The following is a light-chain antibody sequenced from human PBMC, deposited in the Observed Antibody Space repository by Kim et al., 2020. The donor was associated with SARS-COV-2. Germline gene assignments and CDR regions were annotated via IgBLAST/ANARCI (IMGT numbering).Light chain of an antibody. CDR2: QDS. Sequence: SVSPGQTDSITCSGDKLGDKYACWYQQKPGQSPVLVIYQDSKRPSGIPERFSGSNSGNTATLTISGTQAMDEADYYCQAWDSNTGVFGGGTQLTVL. V-gene: IGLV3-1*01. J-gene: IGLJ2*01. CDR3: QAWDSNTGV. CDR1: KLGDKY.